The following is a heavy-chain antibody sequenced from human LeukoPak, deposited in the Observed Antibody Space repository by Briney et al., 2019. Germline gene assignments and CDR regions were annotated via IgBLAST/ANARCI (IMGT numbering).Heavy chain of an antibody. D-gene: IGHD2-15*01. CDR2: ISYDGSNK. Sequence: GGSLRLSCAASGFTFSSYAMHWVRQAPGKELEWVAVISYDGSNKYYADSVKGRFTISRDNSKNTLYLQMNSLRAEDTAVYYCARDGGPYAFDIWGQGTMVTVSS. J-gene: IGHJ3*02. CDR1: GFTFSSYA. CDR3: ARDGGPYAFDI. V-gene: IGHV3-30-3*01.